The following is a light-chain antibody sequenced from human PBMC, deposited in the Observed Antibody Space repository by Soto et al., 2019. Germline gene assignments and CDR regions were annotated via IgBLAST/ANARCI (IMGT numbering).Light chain of an antibody. J-gene: IGKJ5*01. V-gene: IGKV3-15*01. CDR2: GAY. Sequence: ELVMTQSPATLSVSPGEGVTLSCRASQSVSSKLAWYQKRPCQAPRLLIYGAYTRATGIPARFSGSGSGTELTPTISSLQSEDFAVYYCQQYNNWHPITFGQGTRLEIK. CDR3: QQYNNWHPIT. CDR1: QSVSSK.